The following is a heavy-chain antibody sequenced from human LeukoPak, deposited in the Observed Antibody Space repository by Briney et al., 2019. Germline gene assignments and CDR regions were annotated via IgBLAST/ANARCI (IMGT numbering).Heavy chain of an antibody. CDR1: GLTFSSYG. CDR3: ATDRGAAPFDY. Sequence: GGSLRLSCAASGLTFSSYGMHWVRQAPGKGLEWVAVIWSDGSNKYYADSVEGRFTISRDDSKYTLYLQMNSLRAEDTAVYYCATDRGAAPFDYWGQGTLVIVSS. J-gene: IGHJ4*02. D-gene: IGHD6-13*01. V-gene: IGHV3-33*01. CDR2: IWSDGSNK.